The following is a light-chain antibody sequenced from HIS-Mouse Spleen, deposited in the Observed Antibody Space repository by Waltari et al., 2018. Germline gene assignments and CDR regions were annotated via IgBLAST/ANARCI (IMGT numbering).Light chain of an antibody. CDR1: QSVNSN. CDR3: QQYNNWPPT. V-gene: IGKV3-15*01. CDR2: GAS. J-gene: IGKJ1*01. Sequence: EIVITQSPATLSVSPGERATLSCRASQSVNSNLAWYQQKPGQAPRLLIYGASTRATGIPARFSGSGSGTEFTLTISSLQSEDFAVYYCQQYNNWPPTFGQGTKVEIK.